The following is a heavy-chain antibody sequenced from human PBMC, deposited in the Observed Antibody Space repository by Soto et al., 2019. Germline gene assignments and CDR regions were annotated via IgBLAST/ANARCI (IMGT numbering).Heavy chain of an antibody. D-gene: IGHD3-10*01. CDR1: GFTFDDYA. J-gene: IGHJ4*02. CDR3: AKDSYYYGSGSFFDY. CDR2: ISWNSGSI. V-gene: IGHV3-9*01. Sequence: EVQLVESGGGLVQPGRSLRLSCAASGFTFDDYAMHWVRQAPGKGLEWVSGISWNSGSIGYADSVKGRFTISRANAKNSLYLQMNSLRAEDTALYYCAKDSYYYGSGSFFDYWGQGTLVTVSS.